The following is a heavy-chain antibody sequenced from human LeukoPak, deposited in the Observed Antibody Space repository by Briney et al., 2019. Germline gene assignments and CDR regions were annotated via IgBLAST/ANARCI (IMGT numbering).Heavy chain of an antibody. CDR1: GNYW. V-gene: IGHV3-74*01. CDR2: INSDGSWT. J-gene: IGHJ4*02. D-gene: IGHD3-10*01. CDR3: ARDPSQYGSGSYLDY. Sequence: GGSLRLSCAASGNYWMHWVRQAPGKGLVWVSHINSDGSWTSYADSVKGRFTISRENAENSLYLQMNSLRAEDTAVYYCARDPSQYGSGSYLDYWGQGTLVTVSS.